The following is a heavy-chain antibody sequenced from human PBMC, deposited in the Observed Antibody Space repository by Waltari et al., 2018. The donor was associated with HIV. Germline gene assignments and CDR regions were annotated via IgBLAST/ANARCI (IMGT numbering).Heavy chain of an antibody. D-gene: IGHD3-9*01. CDR2: VRDDGSNK. V-gene: IGHV3-30*02. CDR1: GFTFTTYA. Sequence: QVQLVESGGGVVQPGGSLRLSCAASGFTFTTYAMHWVRQAPGKGLGWVAFVRDDGSNKYYADSVKGRFTISRDNSKNTLYLQMNSLRADDTAVYYCARDPSPPILYDILTGYYFDYWGQGTLVTVSS. CDR3: ARDPSPPILYDILTGYYFDY. J-gene: IGHJ4*02.